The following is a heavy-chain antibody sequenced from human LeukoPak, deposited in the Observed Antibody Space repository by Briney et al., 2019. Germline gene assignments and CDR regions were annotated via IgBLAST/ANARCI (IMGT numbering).Heavy chain of an antibody. CDR2: TARSGGDI. CDR3: ARGRILGFESFFDL. J-gene: IGHJ4*02. V-gene: IGHV3-48*03. CDR1: GFTSSRYE. D-gene: IGHD3-16*01. Sequence: GGSLRLSCVVSGFTSSRYEMHWVRQAPGKGLEWVSYTARSGGDIHYAPSVRGRFTISSDTAENSVFLQMNNQRAEDTAVYYCARGRILGFESFFDLWGQGTLVTVSS.